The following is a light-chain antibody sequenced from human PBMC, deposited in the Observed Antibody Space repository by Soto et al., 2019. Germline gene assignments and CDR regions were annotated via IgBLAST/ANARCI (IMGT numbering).Light chain of an antibody. CDR1: QSVSSSW. Sequence: EIVLTQSPGTLSLSPGERATLSCRASQSVSSSWLAWYQQKPGQAPRLLIYGASSRATGIPDRVSGSGSGTDFTLTISRLEPEDFAVYWCQHYGNSPTFGQGTKVDIK. J-gene: IGKJ1*01. CDR3: QHYGNSPT. V-gene: IGKV3-20*01. CDR2: GAS.